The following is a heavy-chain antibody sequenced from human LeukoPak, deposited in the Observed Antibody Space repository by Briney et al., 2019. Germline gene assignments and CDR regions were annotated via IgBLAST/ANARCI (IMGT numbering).Heavy chain of an antibody. V-gene: IGHV3-15*01. CDR1: GSTFSHAW. J-gene: IGHJ5*02. CDR3: TTLGFDP. CDR2: VKSKAHGETT. Sequence: GGSLRLSCAASGSTFSHAWMSWVRQAPGKGREWVARVKSKAHGETTDYAAPVKGRFTISRDDSKNTLYLQINSLNTEDTAVYFCTTLGFDPWGQGTLVTVSS.